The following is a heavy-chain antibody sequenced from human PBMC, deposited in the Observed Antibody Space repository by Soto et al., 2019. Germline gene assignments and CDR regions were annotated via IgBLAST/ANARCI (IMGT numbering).Heavy chain of an antibody. Sequence: PGGSLRLSCAASVFTFSSYAMSWVRQAPGKGLEWVSAISGSGGSTYYADSVKGRFTISRDNSKNTLYLQMNSLRAEDTAVYYCAKDPCSSTSCYKYYYYMDVWGKGTTVTVSS. V-gene: IGHV3-23*01. J-gene: IGHJ6*03. CDR3: AKDPCSSTSCYKYYYYMDV. D-gene: IGHD2-2*02. CDR2: ISGSGGST. CDR1: VFTFSSYA.